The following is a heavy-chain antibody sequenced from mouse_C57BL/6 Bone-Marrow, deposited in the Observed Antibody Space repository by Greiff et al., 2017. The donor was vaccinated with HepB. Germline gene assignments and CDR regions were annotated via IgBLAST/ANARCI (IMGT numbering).Heavy chain of an antibody. CDR2: IDPSDSYT. Sequence: QVQLQQPGAELVMPGASVKLSCKASGYTFTSYWMHWVKQRPGQGLEWIGEIDPSDSYTNYNQKFKGKSTSTVDKSSSTAYMQLSSLTSEDSAVYYCASLLDFDYWGQGTTLTVSS. CDR3: ASLLDFDY. J-gene: IGHJ2*01. V-gene: IGHV1-69*01. CDR1: GYTFTSYW. D-gene: IGHD2-1*01.